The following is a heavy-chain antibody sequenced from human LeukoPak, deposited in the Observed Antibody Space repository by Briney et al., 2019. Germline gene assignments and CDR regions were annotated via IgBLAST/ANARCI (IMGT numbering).Heavy chain of an antibody. D-gene: IGHD3-10*01. CDR1: GFTFSSYW. V-gene: IGHV3-7*01. CDR3: ARDKEEMVRAPYAFGI. CDR2: IKQDESEK. J-gene: IGHJ3*02. Sequence: PGGSLRLSCAASGFTFSSYWMTWARQAPGKGLEWVANIKQDESEKYYGDSVKGRFTISRDNAKNSLYLQMNSLRAEDTAVYYCARDKEEMVRAPYAFGIWGQGTMVTVSS.